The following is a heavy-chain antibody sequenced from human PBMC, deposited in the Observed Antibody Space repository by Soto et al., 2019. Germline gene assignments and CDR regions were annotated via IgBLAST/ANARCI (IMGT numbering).Heavy chain of an antibody. D-gene: IGHD6-13*01. CDR3: ARHLATPGTRGFDS. CDR2: IYLGGTT. V-gene: IGHV4-4*02. Sequence: QVQLQESGPGLVKPSGTLSLTCAVSSGSISSANWWSWVRQPPGKGLEWIGEIYLGGTTNYNPSLRSRVTISLDMSKNQFSLNLDSVTAADTAVYYCARHLATPGTRGFDSWGQGTLVTVSS. CDR1: SGSISSANW. J-gene: IGHJ4*02.